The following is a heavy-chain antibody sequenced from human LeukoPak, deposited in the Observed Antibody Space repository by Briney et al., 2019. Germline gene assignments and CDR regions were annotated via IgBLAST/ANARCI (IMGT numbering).Heavy chain of an antibody. CDR1: GFTFSSYA. CDR3: AKTPSAVVTAILFFQH. V-gene: IGHV3-23*01. CDR2: ISGSGGST. D-gene: IGHD2-21*02. J-gene: IGHJ1*01. Sequence: PGGSLRLSCAASGFTFSSYAMSWVRPAPGKGLEWVSAISGSGGSTYYADSVKGRFTISRDNSKNTLYLQMNSLRAEDTAVYYCAKTPSAVVTAILFFQHWGQGTLVTVSS.